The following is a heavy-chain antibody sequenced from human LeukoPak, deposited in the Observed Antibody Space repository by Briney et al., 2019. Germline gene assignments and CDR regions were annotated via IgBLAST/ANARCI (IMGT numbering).Heavy chain of an antibody. V-gene: IGHV4-59*01. CDR3: AKYYYDRSGYYAEYFHH. D-gene: IGHD3-22*01. CDR1: GVSISSFY. Sequence: SETLSLTCTVSGVSISSFYWSWIRQPPGKGLEWIGYIYYSGSTNYNPSLKSQVTISVDTSKNQFSLKLSAVSAADPAAFYCAKYYYDRSGYYAEYFHHWGQGTLVTVSS. CDR2: IYYSGST. J-gene: IGHJ1*01.